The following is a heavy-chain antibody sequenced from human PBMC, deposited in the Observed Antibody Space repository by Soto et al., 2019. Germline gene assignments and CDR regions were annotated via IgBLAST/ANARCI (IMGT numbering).Heavy chain of an antibody. D-gene: IGHD1-7*01. Sequence: QVHLVQSGAEVKKPGASVKVSCMASGYNFIAQNIHWVRQAPGLGLEWMGKMNPNSGGSDYAQEFQGRVTVTSDTSISTVYMELTSLNSDYTAVYYCARERHLNSPSDAFDLWGQGTMVIVSS. CDR2: MNPNSGGS. V-gene: IGHV1-2*02. CDR1: GYNFIAQN. J-gene: IGHJ3*01. CDR3: ARERHLNSPSDAFDL.